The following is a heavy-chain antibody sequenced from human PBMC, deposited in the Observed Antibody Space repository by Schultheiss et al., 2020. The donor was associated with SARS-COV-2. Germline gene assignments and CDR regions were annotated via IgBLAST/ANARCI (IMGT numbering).Heavy chain of an antibody. CDR1: GYSFTDYY. V-gene: IGHV1-8*02. J-gene: IGHJ6*02. Sequence: ASVKVSCKASGYSFTDYYLHWVRQAPGQGFEWMGWINPNSGNTGYAQKFQGRVTMTRNTSISTAYMELSSLRSEDTAVYYCARGYCSGGSCYYYYYGMDVWGQGTTVTVSS. D-gene: IGHD2-15*01. CDR3: ARGYCSGGSCYYYYYGMDV. CDR2: INPNSGNT.